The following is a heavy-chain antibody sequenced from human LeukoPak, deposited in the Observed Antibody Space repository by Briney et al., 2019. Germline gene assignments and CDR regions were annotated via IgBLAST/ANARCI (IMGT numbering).Heavy chain of an antibody. CDR1: GGSISGYY. J-gene: IGHJ4*02. CDR3: ARVSSGGYFHTYYFDY. Sequence: PSETLSLTCTVSGGSISGYYWSWIRQPPGKGLEWIGYIRYSGTTNYSPSLKSRATISVDTSKNQFSLNLIYVNAADTAIYYCARVSSGGYFHTYYFDYWGQGTLVTVSS. V-gene: IGHV4-59*01. D-gene: IGHD3-22*01. CDR2: IRYSGTT.